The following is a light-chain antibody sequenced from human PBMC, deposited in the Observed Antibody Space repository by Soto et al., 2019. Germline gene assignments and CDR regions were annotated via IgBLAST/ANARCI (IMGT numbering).Light chain of an antibody. J-gene: IGKJ4*01. Sequence: DIQMTQSPSSLSASVGDRVTITCRASQAIGSWLAWYQQKPGKAPTSLIYDASNLQTEVPSRFSGSGPGTHFTLTISGLQPEDSATYYCQQYNSYPLTFGGGTMVEIK. CDR3: QQYNSYPLT. CDR1: QAIGSW. CDR2: DAS. V-gene: IGKV1D-16*01.